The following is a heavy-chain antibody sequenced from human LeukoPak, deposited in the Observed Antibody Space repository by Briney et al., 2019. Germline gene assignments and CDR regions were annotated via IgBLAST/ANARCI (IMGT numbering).Heavy chain of an antibody. J-gene: IGHJ4*02. CDR3: ARTYYDFWSGYYRVYFDY. V-gene: IGHV4-59*08. D-gene: IGHD3-3*01. CDR2: IYYSGST. CDR1: GGSIGSYY. Sequence: SETLSLTCTVSGGSIGSYYWSWIRQPPGKGLEWIGYIYYSGSTNYNPSLKSRVTISVDTSKNQFSLKLSSVTAADTAVYYCARTYYDFWSGYYRVYFDYWGQGTLVTVSS.